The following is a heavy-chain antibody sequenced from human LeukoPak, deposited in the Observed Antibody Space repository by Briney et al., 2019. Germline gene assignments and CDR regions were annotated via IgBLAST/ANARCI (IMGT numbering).Heavy chain of an antibody. J-gene: IGHJ3*02. V-gene: IGHV1-2*02. CDR2: INPNSGGT. Sequence: GASVKVSCKASGYTFTGYYMHWVRQAPGQGLEWMGWINPNSGGTNYAQKFQGRVTMTRDTSISTAYMELSRLRFDDTAVYYCARGSILEDDAFDIWGQGTMVTVSS. CDR1: GYTFTGYY. CDR3: ARGSILEDDAFDI. D-gene: IGHD3-3*02.